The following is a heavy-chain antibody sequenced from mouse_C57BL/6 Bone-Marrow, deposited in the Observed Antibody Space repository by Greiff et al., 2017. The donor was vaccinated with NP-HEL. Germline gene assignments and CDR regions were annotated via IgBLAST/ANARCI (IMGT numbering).Heavy chain of an antibody. V-gene: IGHV1-54*01. Sequence: QVHVKQSGAELVRPGTSVKVSCKASGYAFTNYLIEWVKQRPGQGLEWIGVINPGSGGTNYNEKFKGKATLTADKSSSTAYMQLSSLTSEDSAVYFCARETYDYGSRYGFAYWGQGTLVTVSA. CDR2: INPGSGGT. CDR3: ARETYDYGSRYGFAY. D-gene: IGHD1-1*01. J-gene: IGHJ3*01. CDR1: GYAFTNYL.